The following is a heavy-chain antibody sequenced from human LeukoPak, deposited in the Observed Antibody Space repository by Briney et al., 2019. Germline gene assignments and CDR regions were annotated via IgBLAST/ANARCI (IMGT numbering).Heavy chain of an antibody. CDR3: ASSYYYDSSGYSIDY. CDR2: INHSGST. J-gene: IGHJ4*02. V-gene: IGHV4-34*01. D-gene: IGHD3-22*01. Sequence: PSETLSLTCAVYGGSFSGYYWSWIRQPPGKGLESIGEINHSGSTNYNPSLKSRVTISVDTSKNQFSLKLSSVTAADTAVYYCASSYYYDSSGYSIDYWGQGTLVTVSS. CDR1: GGSFSGYY.